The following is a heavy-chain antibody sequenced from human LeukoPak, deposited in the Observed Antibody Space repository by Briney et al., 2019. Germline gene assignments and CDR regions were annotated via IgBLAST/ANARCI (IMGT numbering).Heavy chain of an antibody. D-gene: IGHD3-10*01. CDR3: ARDYGSGSYFDY. CDR1: GGSISSYY. J-gene: IGHJ4*02. CDR2: LYYSGST. V-gene: IGHV4-59*01. Sequence: SETLSLTCTVSGGSISSYYWSWIRQPPGKGPEWIGSLYYSGSTNYNPSLKSRVTISLDTSKNQLSLKLRSVTAADTAVYYCARDYGSGSYFDYWGQGILVTVSS.